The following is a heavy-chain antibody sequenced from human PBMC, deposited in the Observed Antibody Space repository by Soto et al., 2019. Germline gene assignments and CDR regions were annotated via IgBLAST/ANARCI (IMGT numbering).Heavy chain of an antibody. CDR2: INHSGST. J-gene: IGHJ3*02. V-gene: IGHV4-34*01. CDR1: NGSFSVYY. CDR3: ARDSTRRGACDI. Sequence: SETLSLTCAGYNGSFSVYYWTWIRQPPGKGLEWIGEINHSGSTNYNPSLKSRVTISVDTSKNQFSLKLSSVTAADTAVYYCARDSTRRGACDIWGQGTMVTVS. D-gene: IGHD2-2*01.